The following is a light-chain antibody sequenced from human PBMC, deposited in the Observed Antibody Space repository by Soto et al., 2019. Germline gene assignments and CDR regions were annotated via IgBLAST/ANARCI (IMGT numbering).Light chain of an antibody. CDR1: SSDVGGYNY. CDR3: TSSTRSGTWV. Sequence: QSALTQPASVSGSPGQSITISCTGTSSDVGGYNYVSWYQQYPGKAPKLMIYDVSIRPSGVSNRFSGSKSGNTASLTISGLQAEDDADYYCTSSTRSGTWVFGGGTKLTVL. J-gene: IGLJ3*02. CDR2: DVS. V-gene: IGLV2-14*03.